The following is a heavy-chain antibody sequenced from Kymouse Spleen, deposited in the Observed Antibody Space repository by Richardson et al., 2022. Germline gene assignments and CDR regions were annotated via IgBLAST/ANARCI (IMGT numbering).Heavy chain of an antibody. CDR3: ARQEAMAPYYYYYYGMDV. Sequence: QVQLVESGGGVVQPGRSLRLSCAASGFTFSSYGMHWVRQAPGKGLEWVAVIWYDGSNKYYADSVKGRFTISRDNSKNTLYLQMNSLRAEDTAVYYCARQEAMAPYYYYYYGMDVWGQGTTVTVSS. CDR1: GFTFSSYG. D-gene: IGHD5-18,IGHD5-18*01. CDR2: IWYDGSNK. J-gene: IGHJ6*02. V-gene: IGHV3-33*01.